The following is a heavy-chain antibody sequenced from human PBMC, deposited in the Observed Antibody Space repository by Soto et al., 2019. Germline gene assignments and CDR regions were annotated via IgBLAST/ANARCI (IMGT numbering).Heavy chain of an antibody. D-gene: IGHD6-19*01. V-gene: IGHV1-3*01. CDR2: INAGNGNT. J-gene: IGHJ4*02. Sequence: GASVKVSCKASGYTFTSYAMHWVRQAPGQRLEWMGWINAGNGNTKYSQKFQGRVTITRDTSASTAYMELSSLRSEDTAVYYCARGRLILPTDYFDYWGQGTLVTVSS. CDR3: ARGRLILPTDYFDY. CDR1: GYTFTSYA.